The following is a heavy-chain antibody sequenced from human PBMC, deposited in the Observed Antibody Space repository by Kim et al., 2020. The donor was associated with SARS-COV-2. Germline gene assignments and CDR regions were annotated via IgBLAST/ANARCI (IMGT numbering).Heavy chain of an antibody. J-gene: IGHJ4*01. V-gene: IGHV1-2*02. Sequence: AKKFQGRVTMTRDTSIRTAYMELSSLRSDDTALYYCARDANYYDSRDYLDYWGHGTLVTVSS. CDR3: ARDANYYDSRDYLDY. D-gene: IGHD3-22*01.